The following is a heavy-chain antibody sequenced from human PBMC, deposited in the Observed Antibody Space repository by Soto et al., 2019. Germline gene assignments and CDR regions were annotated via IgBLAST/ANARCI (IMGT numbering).Heavy chain of an antibody. D-gene: IGHD5-12*01. J-gene: IGHJ4*02. CDR1: GFTFTNYS. CDR3: AKDSHRSGFYEPSYFDH. Sequence: GGSLGLCCAASGFTFTNYSMYWVRQAPGKGLEWVAAITGDGGLTDYEDSVKGRFTISRDNGENSLFLQMNSLRPEDTAVYYCAKDSHRSGFYEPSYFDHWIQ. V-gene: IGHV3-7*03. CDR2: ITGDGGLT.